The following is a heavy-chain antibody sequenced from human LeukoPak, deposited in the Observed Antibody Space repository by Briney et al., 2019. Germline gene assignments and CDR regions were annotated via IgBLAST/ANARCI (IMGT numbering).Heavy chain of an antibody. D-gene: IGHD6-13*01. Sequence: SETLSLTCTVSGGSISSYYWSWIRQPPGKGLEWIGYIYYSGSTNYNPSLKSRVTISVDTSKNQFSLKLSSVTAADTAVYYCARANLPYSREYWYFDLWGRGTLVTVSS. V-gene: IGHV4-59*08. CDR1: GGSISSYY. J-gene: IGHJ2*01. CDR2: IYYSGST. CDR3: ARANLPYSREYWYFDL.